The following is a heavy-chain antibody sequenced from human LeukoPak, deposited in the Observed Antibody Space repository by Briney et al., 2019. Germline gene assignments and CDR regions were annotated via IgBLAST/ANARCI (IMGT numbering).Heavy chain of an antibody. J-gene: IGHJ4*02. Sequence: GGSLRLSCAASGFTFSSYAMSWVRQAPGKGLEWVSGISGSGGSTYYADSVKGRFTISRDNSKYTLYLQMNSLRAEDTAMYYCAKGGVGSGKTFDSWGQGTLVTVSS. CDR1: GFTFSSYA. CDR3: AKGGVGSGKTFDS. D-gene: IGHD3-10*01. CDR2: ISGSGGST. V-gene: IGHV3-23*01.